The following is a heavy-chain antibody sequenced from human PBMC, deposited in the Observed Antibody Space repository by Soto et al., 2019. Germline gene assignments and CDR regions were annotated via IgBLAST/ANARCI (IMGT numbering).Heavy chain of an antibody. CDR3: ARLLGAPGSQTMDV. CDR1: GGSISSYY. Sequence: QVQLQESGPGLVKPSETLSLTCTVSGGSISSYYWSWIRQPPGKGLEWIGYIYYSVSTNQNPSLKSRVTISVVTSKNQVSLKLSSVTAADTAVYYCARLLGAPGSQTMDVWGKGTTVTVSS. CDR2: IYYSVST. V-gene: IGHV4-59*08. D-gene: IGHD1-26*01. J-gene: IGHJ6*03.